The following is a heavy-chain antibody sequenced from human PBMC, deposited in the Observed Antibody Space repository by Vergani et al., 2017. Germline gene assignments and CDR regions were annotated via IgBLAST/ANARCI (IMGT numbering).Heavy chain of an antibody. D-gene: IGHD2-2*01. CDR1: GYTFTGYY. CDR3: ARVYCSSTSCYFAFDI. Sequence: QVQLVQSGAEVKKPGASVKVSCKASGYTFTGYYMHWVRQAPGQGLWWMGWINPNSGGTNYEQKFQGRVTMTRDTSISTAHMELSMMRSDDTAVYYCARVYCSSTSCYFAFDIWGQGTMVTVSS. CDR2: INPNSGGT. J-gene: IGHJ3*02. V-gene: IGHV1-2*02.